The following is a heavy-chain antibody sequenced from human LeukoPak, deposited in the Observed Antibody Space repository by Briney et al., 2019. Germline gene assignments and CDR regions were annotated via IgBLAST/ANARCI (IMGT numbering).Heavy chain of an antibody. CDR1: GGSITSGDYY. CDR2: IYYSGST. Sequence: MTSETLSLTCTVSGGSITSGDYYWHWIRQQPGKGLEWIGYIYYSGSTYYNPPLKRRVTISLDTSKNQFSLKLSSVTAADTAVYYCARRGGNDYWGQGTLVTVSS. J-gene: IGHJ4*02. V-gene: IGHV4-31*03. CDR3: ARRGGNDY. D-gene: IGHD2-15*01.